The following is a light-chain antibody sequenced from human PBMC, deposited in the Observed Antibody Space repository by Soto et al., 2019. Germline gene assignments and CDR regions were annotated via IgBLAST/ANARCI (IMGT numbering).Light chain of an antibody. CDR3: AAWDDSLNGVV. CDR1: NSNVGSNT. V-gene: IGLV1-44*01. Sequence: QSVLTQSPSVSGTPGRRITISCSGSNSNVGSNTVNWYQQLPGTAPKLLIFGNNHRPSGVPDRFSGSKSGTSASLAISGLQSEDEAHYYCAAWDDSLNGVVFGGGTKLTVL. CDR2: GNN. J-gene: IGLJ2*01.